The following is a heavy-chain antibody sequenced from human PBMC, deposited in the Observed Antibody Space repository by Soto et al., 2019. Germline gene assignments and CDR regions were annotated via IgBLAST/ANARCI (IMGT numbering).Heavy chain of an antibody. V-gene: IGHV3-48*02. CDR2: ISSRGTTI. J-gene: IGHJ6*02. CDR1: GFSSSSYA. D-gene: IGHD2-15*01. Sequence: DVQLVETGGGLVQPGGSLRLPCAVSGFSSSSYAMNWVRQAPGKGLEWVSFISSRGTTIYYADSVEGRFTISRDNAQNSLYLQMDSLRDEDTAVYYCVRQGFCSGASCNHYFYYYAMDVWGQGTTVIVSS. CDR3: VRQGFCSGASCNHYFYYYAMDV.